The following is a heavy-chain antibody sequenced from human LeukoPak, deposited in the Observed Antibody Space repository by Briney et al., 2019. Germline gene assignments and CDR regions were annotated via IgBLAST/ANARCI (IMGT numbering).Heavy chain of an antibody. Sequence: SETLSLTCTVSGGSISSYYWSWIRQPAGKGLEWIGYIYYSGSTNYNPSLKSRVTISVDTSKNQFSLKLSSVTAADTAVYYCAGRGDYYGSGSYQLDYWGQGTLVTVSS. CDR2: IYYSGST. V-gene: IGHV4-59*08. D-gene: IGHD3-10*01. CDR3: AGRGDYYGSGSYQLDY. CDR1: GGSISSYY. J-gene: IGHJ4*02.